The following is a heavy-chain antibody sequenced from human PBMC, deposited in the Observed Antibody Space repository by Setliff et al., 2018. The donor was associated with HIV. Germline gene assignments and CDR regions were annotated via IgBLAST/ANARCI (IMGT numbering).Heavy chain of an antibody. CDR1: GFTFSSYA. CDR3: AKDDRLVNGAAAGHFDY. J-gene: IGHJ4*02. CDR2: ISGSGGST. D-gene: IGHD6-13*01. V-gene: IGHV3-23*01. Sequence: PGGSLRLSCAASGFTFSSYAMSWVRQAPGKGLEWVSAISGSGGSTYYADSVKGRFTISRDNSKNTLYLQMNSLRAEDTAVYYCAKDDRLVNGAAAGHFDYWGQGTLVTVSS.